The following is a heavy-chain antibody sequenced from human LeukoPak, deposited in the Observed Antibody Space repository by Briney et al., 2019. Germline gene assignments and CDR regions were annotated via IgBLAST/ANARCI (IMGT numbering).Heavy chain of an antibody. D-gene: IGHD1-26*01. CDR1: GFTVSSNY. CDR3: ARDRVGATRGAFDI. V-gene: IGHV3-53*01. J-gene: IGHJ3*02. CDR2: IYSGGST. Sequence: GGSLRLSCAASGFTVSSNYMSWVRQAPGKGLEWVSVIYSGGSTYYADSVKGRFTISRDNPKNTLYLQMNSLRAEDTAVYYCARDRVGATRGAFDIWGQGTMVTVSS.